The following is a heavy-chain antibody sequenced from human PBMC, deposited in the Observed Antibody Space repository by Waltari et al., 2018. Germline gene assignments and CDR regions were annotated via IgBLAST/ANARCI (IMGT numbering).Heavy chain of an antibody. CDR1: GGSLNRSSYY. CDR2: IYYSGST. J-gene: IGHJ4*02. D-gene: IGHD3-22*01. CDR3: ARGQDYYDNSGIRY. V-gene: IGHV4-39*07. Sequence: QLQLQESGPGLVKPSETLSLTCTVSGGSLNRSSYYWGWIRQPPGKGLEWIGSIYYSGSTYYNPSLKSRVTISVDTSKNQFSLKLSSVTAADTAVYYCARGQDYYDNSGIRYWGQGTLVTVSS.